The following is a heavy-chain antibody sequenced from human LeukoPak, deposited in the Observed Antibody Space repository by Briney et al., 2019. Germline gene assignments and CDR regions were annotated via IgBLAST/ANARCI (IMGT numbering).Heavy chain of an antibody. CDR2: IKQDGSEK. Sequence: PGGSLRLSCAASGFTFSSYWMSWVRQAPGKGLEWVANIKQDGSEKYYVDSVKGRFTISRDNAKNSLYLQMNSLRAEDTAVYYCARTDSSGGLHFDYWGQGTLVTVSS. V-gene: IGHV3-7*01. D-gene: IGHD6-19*01. CDR3: ARTDSSGGLHFDY. CDR1: GFTFSSYW. J-gene: IGHJ4*02.